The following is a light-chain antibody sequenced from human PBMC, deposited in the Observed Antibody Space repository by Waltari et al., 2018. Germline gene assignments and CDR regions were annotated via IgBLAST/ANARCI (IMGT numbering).Light chain of an antibody. CDR2: NDR. J-gene: IGLJ1*01. CDR3: QVWESSNDPYV. Sequence: SFVLTQPPSVSVAPGETATITCGGDNFGRRTVHWYKQKPGQAPVLVIYNDRDRPSGIPERFSGSNSGNTATLTVTRVEAGDEADYYWQVWESSNDPYVFGSGTTVTVL. V-gene: IGLV3-21*01. CDR1: NFGRRT.